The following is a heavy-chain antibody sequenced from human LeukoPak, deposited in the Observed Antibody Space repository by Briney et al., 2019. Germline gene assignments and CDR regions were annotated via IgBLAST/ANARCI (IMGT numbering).Heavy chain of an antibody. CDR2: IYYSGST. J-gene: IGHJ3*02. CDR3: ARVSMGATYFRAFDI. CDR1: GGSISSYY. Sequence: SETLSLTCTVSGGSISSYYWSWIRQPPGKGLEWIGYIYYSGSTNYNPSLKSRVTISVDTSKNQFSLKLSSVTAADTAVYYCARVSMGATYFRAFDIWGQGTMVTVSS. D-gene: IGHD1-26*01. V-gene: IGHV4-59*08.